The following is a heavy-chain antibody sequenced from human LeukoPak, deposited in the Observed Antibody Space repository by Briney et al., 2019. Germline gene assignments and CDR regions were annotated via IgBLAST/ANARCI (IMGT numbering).Heavy chain of an antibody. J-gene: IGHJ4*02. Sequence: PSETLSLTCSVSGGSITNYYWSWIRQPAGKGLEWIGRFYSRGTTYYNPPLRSRVSLSGDESKNQLSLKMYSVTAADTAVYYCVRDEGLTGYPDCWGQGTLVTVSS. D-gene: IGHD3-9*01. CDR1: GGSITNYY. CDR3: VRDEGLTGYPDC. CDR2: FYSRGTT. V-gene: IGHV4-4*07.